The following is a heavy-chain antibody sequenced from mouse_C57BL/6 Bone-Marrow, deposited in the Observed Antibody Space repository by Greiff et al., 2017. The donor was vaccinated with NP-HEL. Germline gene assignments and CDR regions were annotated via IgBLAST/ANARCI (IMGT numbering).Heavy chain of an antibody. V-gene: IGHV1-64*01. J-gene: IGHJ1*03. CDR1: GYTFTSYW. Sequence: VQLQQPGAELVKPGASVTLSCKASGYTFTSYWMHWVKQRPGQGLEWIGMIHPNSGSTNYNEKFKSKATLTVDKSSSTAYMQLSSLTSEDSAVYYCARFHDGYYYWYFDVWGTGTTVTVSS. D-gene: IGHD2-3*01. CDR2: IHPNSGST. CDR3: ARFHDGYYYWYFDV.